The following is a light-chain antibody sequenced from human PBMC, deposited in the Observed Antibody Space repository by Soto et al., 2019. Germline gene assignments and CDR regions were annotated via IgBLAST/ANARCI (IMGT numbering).Light chain of an antibody. CDR1: QSVSSN. J-gene: IGKJ4*02. CDR2: GAS. Sequence: EIVMTQSPATLSVSPGERATLSCRASQSVSSNLAWYQQKPGQAPRLLIYGASTRATGIPARFSGSGSGTEFTLTISSLQSEDFAFYYCQPYNNWPLTFGGGTKVEIK. CDR3: QPYNNWPLT. V-gene: IGKV3-15*01.